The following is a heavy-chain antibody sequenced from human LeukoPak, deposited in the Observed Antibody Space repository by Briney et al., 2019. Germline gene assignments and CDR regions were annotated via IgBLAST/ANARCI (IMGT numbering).Heavy chain of an antibody. V-gene: IGHV3-11*04. CDR1: GFTFSDYY. J-gene: IGHJ1*01. CDR3: AIMTTYYDSSGYYPFQH. CDR2: ITTSGKTI. D-gene: IGHD3-22*01. Sequence: PGGSLRLSCAASGFTFSDYYMSWIRQAPGKGLEWVSYITTSGKTIYYADSVKGRFTISRDNANNSVYLQMNSLRDDDTAVYYCAIMTTYYDSSGYYPFQHWGQGTLVTVSS.